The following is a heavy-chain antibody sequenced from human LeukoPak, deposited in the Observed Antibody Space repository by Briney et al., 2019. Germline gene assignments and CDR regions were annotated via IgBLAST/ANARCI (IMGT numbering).Heavy chain of an antibody. V-gene: IGHV4-34*01. CDR3: ARGRHYYYYYMDV. CDR2: INHSGST. J-gene: IGHJ6*03. CDR1: GGSFSGYY. Sequence: SETLSLTCAVYGGSFSGYYWSWIRQPPGKGLEWIGEINHSGSTNYNPSLKSRVTISVDPSKNQFSLKLSSVTAADTAVYYCARGRHYYYYYMDVWGKGTTVTVSS.